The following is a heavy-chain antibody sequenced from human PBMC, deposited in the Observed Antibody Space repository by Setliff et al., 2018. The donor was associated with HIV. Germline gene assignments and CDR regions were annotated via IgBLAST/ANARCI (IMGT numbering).Heavy chain of an antibody. CDR1: GDSITNSMHY. D-gene: IGHD3-22*01. J-gene: IGHJ5*02. V-gene: IGHV4-39*01. CDR3: ASRIYYYDSSRVLREEGFDP. Sequence: SEPLSLTCTVSGDSITNSMHYWSWIRQHPGKGLEFIGSIHYNDGKTYYNAALRSRVTISADTSKNQFSLKLNSVTAADTAVYYCASRIYYYDSSRVLREEGFDPWGQGTLVTVSS. CDR2: IHYNDGKT.